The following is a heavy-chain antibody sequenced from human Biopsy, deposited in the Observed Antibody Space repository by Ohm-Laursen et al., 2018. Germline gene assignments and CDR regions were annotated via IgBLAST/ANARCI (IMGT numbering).Heavy chain of an antibody. J-gene: IGHJ6*02. CDR1: AATFSRSA. CDR3: ARGGSGSGYYGMDV. CDR2: IIPIVGIT. Sequence: GASVKVFRKASAATFSRSAFFWVRQAPGQGLVYLGKIIPIVGITNHAQTFQGRITLTADKSTFMVYMELSRLRSDDTAIYYCARGGSGSGYYGMDVWGQGATVSVSS. D-gene: IGHD3-10*01. V-gene: IGHV1-69*04.